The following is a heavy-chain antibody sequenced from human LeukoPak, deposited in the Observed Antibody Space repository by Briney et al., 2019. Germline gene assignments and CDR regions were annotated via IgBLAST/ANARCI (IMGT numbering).Heavy chain of an antibody. V-gene: IGHV1-18*01. CDR1: GYTFTSYG. CDR2: ISAYNGNT. D-gene: IGHD3-9*01. Sequence: ASVKVSCKASGYTFTSYGISWVRRAPGQGLEWMGWISAYNGNTNYAQKLQGRVTMTTDTSTSTAYMELRSLRSDDTAVYYCARVGILTGYYTSIFDYWGQGTLVTVSS. CDR3: ARVGILTGYYTSIFDY. J-gene: IGHJ4*02.